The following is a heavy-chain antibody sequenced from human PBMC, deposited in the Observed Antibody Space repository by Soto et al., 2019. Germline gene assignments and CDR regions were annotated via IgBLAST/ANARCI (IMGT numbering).Heavy chain of an antibody. CDR3: GRHVPSYDILTGYENNWYFDL. V-gene: IGHV4-59*08. CDR1: GGSISSYY. CDR2: IYYSGST. D-gene: IGHD3-9*01. J-gene: IGHJ2*01. Sequence: QVQLQESGPGLVKPSETLSLTCTVSGGSISSYYWSWIRQPPGKGLEWIGYIYYSGSTNYNPSLKGGFTISVAPSKNQFSLTQTSVTAADTAMYYCGRHVPSYDILTGYENNWYFDLWGRGTLVTVSS.